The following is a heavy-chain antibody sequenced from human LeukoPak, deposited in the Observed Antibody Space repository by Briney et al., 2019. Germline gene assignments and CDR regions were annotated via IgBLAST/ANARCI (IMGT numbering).Heavy chain of an antibody. D-gene: IGHD3-22*01. J-gene: IGHJ1*01. V-gene: IGHV1-8*01. CDR3: ARRLSSYYDSSGPRELIQH. CDR1: GYTFTSYD. Sequence: GASVKVSCKASGYTFTSYDINWVRQATGQGLEWMGWMNPNSGNTGYAQKFQGRVTMTRNTSISTAYMELSSLRSEDTAVYYCARRLSSYYDSSGPRELIQHWGQGTLVTVSS. CDR2: MNPNSGNT.